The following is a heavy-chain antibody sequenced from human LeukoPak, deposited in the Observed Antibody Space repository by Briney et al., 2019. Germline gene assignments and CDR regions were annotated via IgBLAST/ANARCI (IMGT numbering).Heavy chain of an antibody. J-gene: IGHJ4*02. Sequence: PSETLSLTCAVYGGSFSGYYWSWIRQPPGKGLEWIGEINHSGSTNYNPSLKSRVTISVDTSNNQFSQMLSPVTAPDTAVYSCARGAQAAGAERGWEFGGRGPRVPVSS. D-gene: IGHD6-13*01. CDR2: INHSGST. CDR3: ARGAQAAGAERGWEF. CDR1: GGSFSGYY. V-gene: IGHV4-34*01.